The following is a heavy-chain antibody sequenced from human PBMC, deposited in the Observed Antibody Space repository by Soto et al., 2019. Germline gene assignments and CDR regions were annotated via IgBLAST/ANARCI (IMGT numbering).Heavy chain of an antibody. CDR2: IHYSGSV. Sequence: SETLSLTCTVSGGSISSDHYHWTWIRQTPGKGLEWIGYIHYSGSVYYNPSLQSRVTMSVDTSKNQFSLKLSSVTAADTAVYYCATSSLGYCSGGSCPEVYWGQGTLVTVSS. J-gene: IGHJ4*02. CDR1: GGSISSDHYH. D-gene: IGHD2-15*01. V-gene: IGHV4-30-4*02. CDR3: ATSSLGYCSGGSCPEVY.